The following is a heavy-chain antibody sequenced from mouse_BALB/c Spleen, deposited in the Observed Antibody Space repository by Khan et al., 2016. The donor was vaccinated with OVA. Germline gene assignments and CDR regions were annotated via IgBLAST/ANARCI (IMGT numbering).Heavy chain of an antibody. CDR2: ISSGSSTI. D-gene: IGHD3-1*01. CDR3: ARWEGSGYGWFAY. J-gene: IGHJ3*01. V-gene: IGHV5-17*02. CDR1: GFTFSSFG. Sequence: EVELVESGGGLVQPGGSRKLSCAAAGFTFSSFGMHWVRQAPEKGLEWVAYISSGSSTIYYADTVKGRFTISRDNPKNTLFLQMTSLRSEDTAMYYCARWEGSGYGWFAYWGQGTLVTVSA.